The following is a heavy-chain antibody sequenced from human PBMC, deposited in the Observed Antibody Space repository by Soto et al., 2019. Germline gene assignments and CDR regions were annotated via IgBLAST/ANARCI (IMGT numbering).Heavy chain of an antibody. CDR2: INHSGST. D-gene: IGHD2-15*01. CDR3: ARGFRFCSGGSCYSGWFDP. V-gene: IGHV4-34*01. J-gene: IGHJ5*02. Sequence: QVQLQQWGAGLLKPSETLSLTCVVYGGSFSGYYWSWMRQPPGKGLEWIGEINHSGSTNYNPSLKSRVTISVDTSKNQFSLKLSSVTAADTAVNYCARGFRFCSGGSCYSGWFDPWGQGTLVTVSS. CDR1: GGSFSGYY.